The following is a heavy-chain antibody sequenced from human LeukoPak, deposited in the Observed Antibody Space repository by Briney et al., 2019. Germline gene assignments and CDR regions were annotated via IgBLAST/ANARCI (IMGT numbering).Heavy chain of an antibody. D-gene: IGHD3-16*01. Sequence: GGSLRLSXAASGFTFRSYAMSWVRQAPGKGLEWVSAISGSGGSTYYADSVKGRFTISRDNSKNTLYLQMNSLRAEDTAVYYCAKIYYDYVWGSFVDPWGQGTLVTVSS. CDR3: AKIYYDYVWGSFVDP. J-gene: IGHJ5*02. V-gene: IGHV3-23*01. CDR1: GFTFRSYA. CDR2: ISGSGGST.